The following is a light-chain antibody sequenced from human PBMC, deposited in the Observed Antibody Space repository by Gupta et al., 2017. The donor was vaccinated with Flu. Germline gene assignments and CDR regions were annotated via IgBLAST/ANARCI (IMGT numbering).Light chain of an antibody. CDR3: QTWGTGIGV. Sequence: QLVLTHSPSASASLGASVKLTCTLSSGPISVTIAWHQQQPEKCPPDLMSLNSDGSHSKGDWTPDLFSGSSSRADLYRTISSRQAEDEVDYYCQTWGTGIGVFGGGTKLTVL. V-gene: IGLV4-69*01. CDR1: SGPISVT. J-gene: IGLJ3*02. CDR2: LNSDGSH.